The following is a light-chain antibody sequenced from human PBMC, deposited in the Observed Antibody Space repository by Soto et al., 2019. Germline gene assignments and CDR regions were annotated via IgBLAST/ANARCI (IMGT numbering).Light chain of an antibody. J-gene: IGLJ3*02. Sequence: QAVVTQEPSLTVSPGGTVTLTCGSSTGAVTSGHYPYWFQQKSGQAPKTLIFDTSNKQSWTPARFSGSLLGGRAALTLSGAQSEDEPEYHCSLFYGAVLVFGGGTQLTVL. CDR2: DTS. CDR1: TGAVTSGHY. V-gene: IGLV7-46*01. CDR3: SLFYGAVLV.